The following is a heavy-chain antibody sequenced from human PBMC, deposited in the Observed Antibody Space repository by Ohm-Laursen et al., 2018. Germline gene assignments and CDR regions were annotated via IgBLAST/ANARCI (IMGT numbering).Heavy chain of an antibody. CDR2: MNPNSGNT. D-gene: IGHD6-19*01. V-gene: IGHV1-8*01. CDR3: ARILWEDQWLGSADGMDV. Sequence: AASVKVSCKASRYTFTSYDINWVRQATGQGLEWMGWMNPNSGNTGYAQKFQGRVTMTRNTSISTAYMELSSLRSEDTAVYYCARILWEDQWLGSADGMDVWGQGTTVTVSS. CDR1: RYTFTSYD. J-gene: IGHJ6*02.